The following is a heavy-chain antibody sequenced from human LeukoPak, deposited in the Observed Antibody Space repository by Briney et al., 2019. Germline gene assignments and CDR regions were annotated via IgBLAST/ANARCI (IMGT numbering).Heavy chain of an antibody. J-gene: IGHJ4*02. V-gene: IGHV1-18*01. D-gene: IGHD3-9*01. Sequence: GASMKVSCKASGYTFTTYPINWVRQAPGQGLEWMGWISNYNGDTTYAQKFQGRVTMTTDTSTNTAYMELRSLTSDDTAIYYCARATYYDILTGLNYWGQGTLVTVPP. CDR2: ISNYNGDT. CDR3: ARATYYDILTGLNY. CDR1: GYTFTTYP.